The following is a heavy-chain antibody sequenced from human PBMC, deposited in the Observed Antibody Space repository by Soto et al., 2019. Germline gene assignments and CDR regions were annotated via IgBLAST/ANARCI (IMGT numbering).Heavy chain of an antibody. CDR1: GGSIGSYY. D-gene: IGHD3-22*01. V-gene: IGHV4-59*01. CDR2: IYYSGST. CDR3: ARHYYDSSGYYTPYYFDY. J-gene: IGHJ4*02. Sequence: SETLSLTCTVSGGSIGSYYWSWIRQPPGKGLEWIGYIYYSGSTNYNPSLKSRVTISVDTSKNQFSLKLSPVTAADTAVYYCARHYYDSSGYYTPYYFDYWGQGTLVTVSS.